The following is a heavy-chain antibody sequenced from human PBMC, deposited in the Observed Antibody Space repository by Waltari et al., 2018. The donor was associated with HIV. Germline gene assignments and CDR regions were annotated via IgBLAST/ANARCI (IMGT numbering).Heavy chain of an antibody. CDR3: ARGRGSYSLDY. V-gene: IGHV1-3*02. D-gene: IGHD1-26*01. J-gene: IGHJ4*02. CDR1: GYTLTHYA. CDR2: SNAGNGDT. Sequence: QVQLVQSGAEGKKPGASVKVSCKASGYTLTHYAIYWVRQAPGQRLVWMGWSNAGNGDTKYSQEFQGRVTITRDTSASTAYMELSSLRSEDMAVYYCARGRGSYSLDYWGQGTLVTVSS.